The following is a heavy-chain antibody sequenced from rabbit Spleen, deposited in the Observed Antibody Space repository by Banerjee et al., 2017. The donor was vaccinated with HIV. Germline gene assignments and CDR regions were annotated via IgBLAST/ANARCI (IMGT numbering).Heavy chain of an antibody. CDR2: INTGSSGVT. J-gene: IGHJ6*01. CDR3: ARADYYDDGYYS. D-gene: IGHD6-1*01. CDR1: GFSFSSSYW. V-gene: IGHV1S45*01. Sequence: QEQLEESGGDLVKPEGSLTLTCTASGFSFSSSYWICWVRQAPLEWIGCINTGSSGVTYYASWAKGRFTISKTSSTTVTLQMTSLTAADTATYFCARADYYDDGYYSWGPGTLVTVS.